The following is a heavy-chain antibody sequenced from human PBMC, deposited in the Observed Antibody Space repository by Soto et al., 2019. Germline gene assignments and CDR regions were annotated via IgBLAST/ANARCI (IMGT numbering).Heavy chain of an antibody. Sequence: PGGSLRLSCAGSGFTFSSYWMSWVRQAPGKGLEWVANINQDGSGKYYGDSVRGRFTLSRDNAENSLYLQMNSLRDDDTAVYYCARGSSNWAYYFDFWGQGTLVTVSS. CDR1: GFTFSSYW. D-gene: IGHD6-13*01. J-gene: IGHJ4*02. CDR2: INQDGSGK. V-gene: IGHV3-7*01. CDR3: ARGSSNWAYYFDF.